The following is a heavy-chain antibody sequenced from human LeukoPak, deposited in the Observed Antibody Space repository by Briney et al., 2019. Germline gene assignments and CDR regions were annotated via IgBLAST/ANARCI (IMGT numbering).Heavy chain of an antibody. J-gene: IGHJ6*03. Sequence: PSPTLSLTCTLSAASISSGSYHWSWLRQPAGKGLEWIGRIYSSGSTNYNPSLKSRATISVDTSKNQFSLKLNSVTAADTAVYYCARAQYYYNYYMDVWGKGTTVTVSS. V-gene: IGHV4-61*02. CDR3: ARAQYYYNYYMDV. CDR2: IYSSGST. CDR1: AASISSGSYH.